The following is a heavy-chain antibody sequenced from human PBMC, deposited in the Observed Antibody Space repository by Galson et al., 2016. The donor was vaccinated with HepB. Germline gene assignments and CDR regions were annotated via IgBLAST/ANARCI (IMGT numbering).Heavy chain of an antibody. V-gene: IGHV3-21*01. CDR3: CVDTAMDYVFDY. D-gene: IGHD5-18*01. CDR2: ISRGNGYI. J-gene: IGHJ4*02. CDR1: GFTFSTYN. Sequence: SLRLSCAASGFTFSTYNMNWVRQAPGKGLEWVSSISRGNGYIYYADSVKGRFTISRDNAKNSLYLQMNSLRAEDTAVYYCCVDTAMDYVFDYWGQGTLVTVSS.